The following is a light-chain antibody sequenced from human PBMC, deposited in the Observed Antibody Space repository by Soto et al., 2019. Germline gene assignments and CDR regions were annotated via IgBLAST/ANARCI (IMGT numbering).Light chain of an antibody. CDR1: SSNIGAGYH. CDR2: DNN. V-gene: IGLV1-40*01. CDR3: QSFDSSLRGFV. J-gene: IGLJ1*01. Sequence: QSVLTQPPSVSGAPGQRVTISCTGSSSNIGAGYHVHWYQQLPGTAPKLLISDNNNRPSGVPDRFSGSKSGTSASLAISGLQAEDDSDYYCQSFDSSLRGFVFGTGTKVTVL.